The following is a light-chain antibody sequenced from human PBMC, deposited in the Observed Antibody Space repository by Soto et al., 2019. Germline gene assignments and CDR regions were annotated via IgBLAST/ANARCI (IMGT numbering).Light chain of an antibody. CDR2: DAS. J-gene: IGKJ1*01. CDR3: QQRSNWPPT. V-gene: IGKV3-11*01. Sequence: VLTQSPATMSLSPGKIATPSCRASQSVSSYLAWYQQKPGQAPRLLIYDASNRATGIPARFSGSGSGTDFTLTISSLQPEDFAVYYCQQRSNWPPTFGQGTKVDI. CDR1: QSVSSY.